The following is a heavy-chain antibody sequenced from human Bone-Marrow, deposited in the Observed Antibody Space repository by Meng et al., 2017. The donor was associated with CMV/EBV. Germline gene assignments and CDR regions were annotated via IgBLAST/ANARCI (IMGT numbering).Heavy chain of an antibody. V-gene: IGHV3-53*01. CDR3: ARAALYGDYGQAWYFDL. CDR2: IYSVGST. D-gene: IGHD4-17*01. CDR1: GFTVSSNY. J-gene: IGHJ2*01. Sequence: SGFTVSSNYMGWVRQAPGKGLEWVSVIYSVGSTYYADSVKGRFTISRDNSKNTLYLQMNSLRAEDTAVYYCARAALYGDYGQAWYFDLWGRGTLVTVSS.